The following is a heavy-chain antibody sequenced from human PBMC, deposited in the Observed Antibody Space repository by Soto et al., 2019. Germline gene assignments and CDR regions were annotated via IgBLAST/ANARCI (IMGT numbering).Heavy chain of an antibody. V-gene: IGHV1-18*01. Sequence: QVQLVQSGAEVKNPGASVKVSCKASGYTFTSYGITWVRQAPGQGLEWIGWVSAYSGNTNYAQKLQGRVTMTTDTSTSTAYTELRSRKSDDTAVYYCAPQWGAPLGWFYPLGQGTLVTVSS. CDR1: GYTFTSYG. J-gene: IGHJ5*02. D-gene: IGHD1-26*01. CDR2: VSAYSGNT. CDR3: APQWGAPLGWFYP.